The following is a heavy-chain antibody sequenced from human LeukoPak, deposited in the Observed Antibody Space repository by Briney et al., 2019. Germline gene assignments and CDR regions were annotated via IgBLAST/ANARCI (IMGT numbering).Heavy chain of an antibody. CDR1: GFTFSSYA. CDR2: ISYDGSNK. CDR3: ARSRGLDLHYYYYMDV. V-gene: IGHV3-30*04. J-gene: IGHJ6*03. Sequence: PGGSLRLSCAASGFTFSSYAMHWVRQAPGKGLEWVAVISYDGSNKYYADSVKGRFTISRDNSKNTLYLQMNSLRAEDMAVYYCARSRGLDLHYYYYMDVWGKGTTVTVSS. D-gene: IGHD3-10*01.